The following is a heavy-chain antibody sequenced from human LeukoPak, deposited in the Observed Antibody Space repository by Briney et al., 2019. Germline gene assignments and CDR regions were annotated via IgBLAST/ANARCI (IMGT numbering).Heavy chain of an antibody. CDR2: IKHSGST. Sequence: SETLSLTCAVCGGSFSGYYWSWIRQPPGKGQEWIGEIKHSGSTNYNPSLKSRVTISVDTSKNQFSLKLSSVTAADTAVYYCAGVAVAGQGAFEIWGQGTMVTVSS. CDR1: GGSFSGYY. CDR3: AGVAVAGQGAFEI. V-gene: IGHV4-34*01. J-gene: IGHJ3*02. D-gene: IGHD6-19*01.